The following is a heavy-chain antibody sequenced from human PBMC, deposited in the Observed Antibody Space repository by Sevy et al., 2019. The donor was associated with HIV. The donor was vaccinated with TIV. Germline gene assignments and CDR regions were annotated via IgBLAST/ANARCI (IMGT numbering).Heavy chain of an antibody. Sequence: SETLSLTCTVSGGSISSSNYYWGWIRQPPGKGLEGIANVDYIGSSYYNPSLKSRVTISVDTSRNQFSLKLRDVTAADTALYYCARHVLPNRAYESRSYGSYWYFDLWGRGTLVTVSS. J-gene: IGHJ2*01. CDR1: GGSISSSNYY. D-gene: IGHD3-10*01. CDR3: ARHVLPNRAYESRSYGSYWYFDL. V-gene: IGHV4-39*01. CDR2: VDYIGSS.